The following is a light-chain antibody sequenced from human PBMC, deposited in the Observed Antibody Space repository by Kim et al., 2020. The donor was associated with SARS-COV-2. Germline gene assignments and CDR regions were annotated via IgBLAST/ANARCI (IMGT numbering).Light chain of an antibody. Sequence: KTVTISCTRSSGSITSNYVQWYQQRPDSAPTTVIYEDNQRPSGVPDLFSGSIDRSSNSASLTISGLKTEDEADYYCQSYDSSTHGVFGGGTQLTVL. J-gene: IGLJ3*02. CDR1: SGSITSNY. CDR3: QSYDSSTHGV. CDR2: EDN. V-gene: IGLV6-57*03.